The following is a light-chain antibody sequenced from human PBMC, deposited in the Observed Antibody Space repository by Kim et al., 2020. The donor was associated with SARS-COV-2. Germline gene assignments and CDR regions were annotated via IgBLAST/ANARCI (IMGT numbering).Light chain of an antibody. J-gene: IGKJ4*01. CDR1: QSVSSSF. Sequence: SPGDRATLSCRPSQSVSSSFVAGQQQKPGQAPRLLIYGASSRATDSPDRFSGSGSGTDFTLTISRLEPEDFAVYYCQQYGSSPLTFGGGTKVDIK. V-gene: IGKV3-20*01. CDR2: GAS. CDR3: QQYGSSPLT.